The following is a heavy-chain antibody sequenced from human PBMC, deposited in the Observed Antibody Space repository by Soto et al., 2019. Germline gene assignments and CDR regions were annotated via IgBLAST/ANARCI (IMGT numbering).Heavy chain of an antibody. J-gene: IGHJ6*02. CDR1: GINFRSYA. Sequence: GGSLRLSCEASGINFRSYAMHWVRQAPGKGLEWVAVIWYDVRKIYYGDSVRGRFTISRDISNNTLDLQMTSLRAEDTATYYCARPQHCSSNSCNYGMDVWGQGTWVTVSS. V-gene: IGHV3-33*01. CDR3: ARPQHCSSNSCNYGMDV. D-gene: IGHD2-2*01. CDR2: IWYDVRKI.